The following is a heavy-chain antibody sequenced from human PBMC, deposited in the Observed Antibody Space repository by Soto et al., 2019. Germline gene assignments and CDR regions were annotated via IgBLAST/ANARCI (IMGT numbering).Heavy chain of an antibody. J-gene: IGHJ5*02. Sequence: GGSLRLSCAASGFTFNNYAMNWVRQAPGKGLEWVSAISGSGGSTYYADSVKGRFTISRDNSKNTLYLQMNSLRAEDTAVYYCAKGGAYCGGDCSEHNWFDPWGQGILVTSPQ. CDR3: AKGGAYCGGDCSEHNWFDP. CDR2: ISGSGGST. D-gene: IGHD2-21*02. CDR1: GFTFNNYA. V-gene: IGHV3-23*01.